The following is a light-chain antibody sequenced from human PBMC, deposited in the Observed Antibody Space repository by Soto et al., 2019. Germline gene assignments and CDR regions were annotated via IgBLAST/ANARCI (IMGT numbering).Light chain of an antibody. V-gene: IGKV3-20*01. CDR2: GAS. Sequence: EILLTQSPCSLSLSPGERATLSCRARQGVGSSFLAWYQQRPGQAPKPLIYGASIRATGIPDRFSGSGSGTDFTLTISSLQPEDFAVYFCQQHGSSPCTFGQGTKVDI. J-gene: IGKJ1*01. CDR3: QQHGSSPCT. CDR1: QGVGSSF.